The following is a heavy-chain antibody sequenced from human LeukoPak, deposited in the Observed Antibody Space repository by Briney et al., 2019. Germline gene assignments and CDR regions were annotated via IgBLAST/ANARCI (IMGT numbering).Heavy chain of an antibody. CDR1: GFTVSSNH. CDR2: IYSDGST. D-gene: IGHD3-3*02. CDR3: AILRTADAFDI. V-gene: IGHV3-66*01. J-gene: IGHJ3*02. Sequence: PGGSLRLSCAASGFTVSSNHMNCVRQAPGKGLEWVSVIYSDGSTYYVDSVKGRFTISRDSSKNTLYLQMNSLRAEDTAVYYCAILRTADAFDIWGHGTMVTVSS.